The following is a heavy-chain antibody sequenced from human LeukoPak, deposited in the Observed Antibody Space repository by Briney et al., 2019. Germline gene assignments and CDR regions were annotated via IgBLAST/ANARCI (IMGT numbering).Heavy chain of an antibody. CDR3: TWGTGGNFDY. J-gene: IGHJ4*02. V-gene: IGHV3-15*01. CDR2: IKSKADGGTT. D-gene: IGHD2-8*02. CDR1: GFTLSHAW. Sequence: GGSLRLSCTASGFTLSHAWMSRVRQAPGKGLEWVGRIKSKADGGTTDYAAPVKGRFTISRDDSKNTLFLQINSLKSEDTVVYYCTWGTGGNFDYWGQGTLVTVSS.